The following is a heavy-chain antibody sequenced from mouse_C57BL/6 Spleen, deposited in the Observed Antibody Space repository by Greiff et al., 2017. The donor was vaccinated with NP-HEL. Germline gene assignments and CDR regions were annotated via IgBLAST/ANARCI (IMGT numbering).Heavy chain of an antibody. CDR1: GFSLSTSGMG. CDR2: IYWDDDK. J-gene: IGHJ4*01. Sequence: QVTLKESGPGILQSSQTLSLTCSFSGFSLSTSGMGVSWIRQPSGKGLEWLAHIYWDDDKRYNPSLKSRLTISKDTSRNQVFLKITSVDTADTATYYCARRLLYSTGDAMDYWGQGTSVTVSS. D-gene: IGHD2-12*01. CDR3: ARRLLYSTGDAMDY. V-gene: IGHV8-12*01.